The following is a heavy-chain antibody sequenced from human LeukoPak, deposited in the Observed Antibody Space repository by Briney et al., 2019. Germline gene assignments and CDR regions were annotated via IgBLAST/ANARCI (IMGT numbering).Heavy chain of an antibody. V-gene: IGHV3-21*01. Sequence: GGSLRLSCAASGFTFSSYSMNWVRQAPGKGLEWVSSISSDSNYIYYTDSLKGRFTISRDNAKNSLYLQMNSLRAEDTAVYYCARGTYYYGSTPDGYYYWGQGTLVTVSS. D-gene: IGHD3-10*01. CDR3: ARGTYYYGSTPDGYYY. CDR2: ISSDSNYI. J-gene: IGHJ4*02. CDR1: GFTFSSYS.